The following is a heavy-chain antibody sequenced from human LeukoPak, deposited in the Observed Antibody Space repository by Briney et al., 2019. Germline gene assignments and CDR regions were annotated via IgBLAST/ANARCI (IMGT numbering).Heavy chain of an antibody. Sequence: GGSLRLSCAASGFTFSSYAMSWVRQAPGKGLEWVSAISGSGGSTYYADFEEGRFTISSDNSKNTLYLQMNSLRAEDTAVYYCAKDWFGELLPAFDYWGQGTLVTVTS. CDR2: ISGSGGST. J-gene: IGHJ4*02. V-gene: IGHV3-23*01. CDR1: GFTFSSYA. CDR3: AKDWFGELLPAFDY. D-gene: IGHD3-10*01.